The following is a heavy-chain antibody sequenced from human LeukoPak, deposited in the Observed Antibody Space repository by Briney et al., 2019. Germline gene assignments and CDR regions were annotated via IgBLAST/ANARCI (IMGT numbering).Heavy chain of an antibody. CDR2: ISHSGRTI. J-gene: IGHJ5*02. CDR3: AGGVGSSWPGWFDP. D-gene: IGHD6-13*01. V-gene: IGHV3-48*03. CDR1: GLTFSNYE. Sequence: GGSLRLSCAASGLTFSNYELNWVRQAPGKGLEGVAYISHSGRTIYPADSVKDRFTISRDNAKNLLYLQMNSLRAEETAVYYCAGGVGSSWPGWFDPWGQGTLVTVSS.